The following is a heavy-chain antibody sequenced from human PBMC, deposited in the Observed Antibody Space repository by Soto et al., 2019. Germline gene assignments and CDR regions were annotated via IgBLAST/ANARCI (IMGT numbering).Heavy chain of an antibody. CDR3: ARRFSYGYPFDY. V-gene: IGHV3-21*01. Sequence: GGSLRLSCAASGFTFSSYSMNWVRQAPGKGLEWVSSISSSSSYIYYADSVKGRFTISRDNAKNSLYLQMNSLRAEDTAVYYCARRFSYGYPFDYWGQGTLVTVSS. CDR1: GFTFSSYS. D-gene: IGHD5-18*01. J-gene: IGHJ4*02. CDR2: ISSSSSYI.